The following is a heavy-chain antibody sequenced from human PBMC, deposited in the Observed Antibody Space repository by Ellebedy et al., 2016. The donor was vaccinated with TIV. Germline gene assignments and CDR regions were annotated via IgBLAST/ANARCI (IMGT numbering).Heavy chain of an antibody. V-gene: IGHV1-24*01. J-gene: IGHJ4*02. D-gene: IGHD3-22*01. CDR3: ATVYDSSGYHFDY. CDR2: FDPEDGET. Sequence: ASVKVSCKVSGYTLTELSMHWVRQAPGNGLEWMGGFDPEDGETIYAQKFQGRVTMTEDTSTDTAYMELSSLRSEDTAVYYCATVYDSSGYHFDYWGQGTLVTVSS. CDR1: GYTLTELS.